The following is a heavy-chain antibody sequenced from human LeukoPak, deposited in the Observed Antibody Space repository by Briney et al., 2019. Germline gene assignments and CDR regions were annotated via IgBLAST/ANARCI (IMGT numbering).Heavy chain of an antibody. D-gene: IGHD5-18*01. CDR2: MNHSGST. CDR1: GGSFSGYY. J-gene: IGHJ4*02. V-gene: IGHV4-34*01. CDR3: ARGILGYSYGYDY. Sequence: PSETLSLTCAVYGGSFSGYYWSWIRQPPGKGLEWIGEMNHSGSTNYNPSLKSRVTISVDTSKNQFSLKLSSVTAADTAVYYCARGILGYSYGYDYWGQGTLVTVSS.